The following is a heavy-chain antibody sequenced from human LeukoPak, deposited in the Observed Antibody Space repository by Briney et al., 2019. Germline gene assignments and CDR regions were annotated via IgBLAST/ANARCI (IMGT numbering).Heavy chain of an antibody. CDR3: ARGLGRVFPFDP. CDR2: INHSGST. CDR1: GGSISSSSYY. J-gene: IGHJ5*02. D-gene: IGHD2-8*02. V-gene: IGHV4-39*07. Sequence: SETLSLTCTVSGGSISSSSYYWSWIRQPPGKGLEWIGEINHSGSTNYNPSLKSRVTISVGTSKNQFSLKLSSVTAADTAVYYCARGLGRVFPFDPWGQGTLVTVSS.